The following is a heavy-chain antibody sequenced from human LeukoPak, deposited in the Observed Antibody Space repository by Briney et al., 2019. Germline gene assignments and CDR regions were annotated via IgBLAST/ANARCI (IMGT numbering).Heavy chain of an antibody. D-gene: IGHD6-13*01. CDR1: GDTFTDYY. CDR3: AGEAAARLTGGHYYYYMDV. Sequence: ASVRVSCKASGDTFTDYYMHWVRQAPGQGLEWMGWISPNSGGTNYAQKFQGRVTMTRDTSINTAYMELSRLRSDDTAVYYCAGEAAARLTGGHYYYYMDVWGKGTTVTVSS. J-gene: IGHJ6*03. CDR2: ISPNSGGT. V-gene: IGHV1-2*02.